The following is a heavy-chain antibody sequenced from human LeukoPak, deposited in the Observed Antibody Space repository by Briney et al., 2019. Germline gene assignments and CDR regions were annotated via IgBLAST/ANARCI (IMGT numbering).Heavy chain of an antibody. J-gene: IGHJ4*02. CDR1: GFTFSSYG. V-gene: IGHV3-33*01. CDR3: ARDRGFIVVVPAAFDY. CDR2: IWYDGSNK. Sequence: PGRSLRLSCAASGFTFSSYGMHWVRQAPGKGLEWVAVIWYDGSNKYYADSVKGRFTISRDNSKNTLYPQMNSLRAEDTAAYYCARDRGFIVVVPAAFDYWGQGTLVTVSS. D-gene: IGHD2-2*01.